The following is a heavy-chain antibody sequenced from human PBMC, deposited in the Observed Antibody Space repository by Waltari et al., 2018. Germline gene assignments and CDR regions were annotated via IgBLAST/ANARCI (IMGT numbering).Heavy chain of an antibody. CDR1: GDTFTDNY. D-gene: IGHD3-10*01. J-gene: IGHJ3*01. CDR3: AAALGGGISASRPFHF. CDR2: LDPEDGQA. Sequence: EVQLLQSGAEVKKPGTPVKISCKVSGDTFTDNYIHCIQQAPGKGLQWMGRLDPEDGQAVYAEKFQGRITMTADTSIHTAYMELTSLTSEDTAFYYCAAALGGGISASRPFHFWGQGTMITVSS. V-gene: IGHV1-69-2*01.